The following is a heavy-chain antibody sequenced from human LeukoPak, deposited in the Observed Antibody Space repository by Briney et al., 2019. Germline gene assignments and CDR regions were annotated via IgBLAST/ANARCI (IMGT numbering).Heavy chain of an antibody. Sequence: GGSLRLSCEASGFTFSSYNMNWVRQAPGKRLEWVSSITSSSSYVFYADSVKGRFSISRDNSKNTLYLQMNSLRGEDTAVYYCARVLGWKRLDVWGKGTTVTISS. D-gene: IGHD1-1*01. V-gene: IGHV3-21*04. CDR3: ARVLGWKRLDV. CDR2: ITSSSSYV. J-gene: IGHJ6*04. CDR1: GFTFSSYN.